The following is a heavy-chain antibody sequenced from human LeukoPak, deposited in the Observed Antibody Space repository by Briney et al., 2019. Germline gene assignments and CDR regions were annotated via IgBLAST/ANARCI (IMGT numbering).Heavy chain of an antibody. CDR3: ARDRVGATDI. CDR2: VYRSGST. D-gene: IGHD1-26*01. Sequence: SETLSLTCVVYGYSISSGYHWGWIRQPPGKGLEWIGSVYRSGSTYYNPSLKSRVTISVDTSKNQFSLKLSSVTAADTAVYYCARDRVGATDIWGQGTMVTVSS. V-gene: IGHV4-38-2*02. CDR1: GYSISSGYH. J-gene: IGHJ3*02.